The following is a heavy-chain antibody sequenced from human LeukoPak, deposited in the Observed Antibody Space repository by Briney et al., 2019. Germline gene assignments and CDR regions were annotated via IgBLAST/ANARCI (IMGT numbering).Heavy chain of an antibody. CDR1: VGTLINYA. V-gene: IGHV1-69*13. D-gene: IGHD2-2*03. CDR2: IFPIFGTA. J-gene: IGHJ5*02. Sequence: SVNVSSTASVGTLINYAISSVRPAPGQRREWMGGIFPIFGTANYPQKFQGRVTITPDRSTSTAHMDLSTLRSEDTAVYYCGRDCGYCSSTSCQPYNWFDPWGQGTMVTVSS. CDR3: GRDCGYCSSTSCQPYNWFDP.